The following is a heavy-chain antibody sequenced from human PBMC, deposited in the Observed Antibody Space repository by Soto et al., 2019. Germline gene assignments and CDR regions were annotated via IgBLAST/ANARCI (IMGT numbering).Heavy chain of an antibody. V-gene: IGHV3-23*01. CDR3: AKDRHPDGIWTFDY. CDR2: ISAGGTRP. D-gene: IGHD3-9*01. CDR1: GFIFGTYS. Sequence: GAALRPSSVCSGFIFGTYSTNTGGEAPGKGLEWVSGISAGGTRPYYADSVKGRFTISRDNSKNMLFLQMNSLRAEDTAVYYCAKDRHPDGIWTFDYWGQGSLVTVSS. J-gene: IGHJ4*02.